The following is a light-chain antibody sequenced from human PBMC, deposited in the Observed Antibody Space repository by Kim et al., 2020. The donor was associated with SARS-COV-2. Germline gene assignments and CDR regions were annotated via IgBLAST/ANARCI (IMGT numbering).Light chain of an antibody. Sequence: ASVGDSVTITCRASQGISNSLVCFQLKPGRVPKRLIFGASSLQSGVPSRFSGSGSGTEFTLTISSLQPEDFATYCCLQHGSYPLTFGGGTKVDIK. V-gene: IGKV1-17*03. CDR1: QGISNS. CDR2: GAS. J-gene: IGKJ4*01. CDR3: LQHGSYPLT.